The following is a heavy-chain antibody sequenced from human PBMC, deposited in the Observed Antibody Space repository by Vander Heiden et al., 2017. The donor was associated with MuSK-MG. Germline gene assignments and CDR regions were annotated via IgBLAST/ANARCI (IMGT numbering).Heavy chain of an antibody. V-gene: IGHV3-30*02. CDR1: GFTFSAYG. CDR2: IRYDGSSK. J-gene: IGHJ5*02. Sequence: QVQLVESGGGVVQPGESLRLSCAASGFTFSAYGMHWVRQAPGKGLEWLAFIRYDGSSKYYGDSVKGRFTISRDNSKNTLYLQMNSLRLEDTAVYHCAKDYYGSVSPNNWFDPWGQGTLVTVSS. D-gene: IGHD3-10*01. CDR3: AKDYYGSVSPNNWFDP.